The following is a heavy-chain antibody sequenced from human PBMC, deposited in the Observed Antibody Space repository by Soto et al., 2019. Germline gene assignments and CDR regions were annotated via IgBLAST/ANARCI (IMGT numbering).Heavy chain of an antibody. Sequence: SETLSLTCAVYGGSFSGYYWSWIRQPPGKGLEWIGEINHSGSTNYNPSLKSRVTISVDTSKNQFSLKLSSVTAADTAVYYCHLVYSSGWYEYPYYYGMDVWGQGTTVPVS. CDR1: GGSFSGYY. CDR3: HLVYSSGWYEYPYYYGMDV. J-gene: IGHJ6*02. CDR2: INHSGST. D-gene: IGHD6-19*01. V-gene: IGHV4-34*01.